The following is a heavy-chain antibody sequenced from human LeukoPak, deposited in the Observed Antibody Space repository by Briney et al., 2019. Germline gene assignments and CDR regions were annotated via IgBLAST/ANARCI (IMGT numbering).Heavy chain of an antibody. V-gene: IGHV3-33*01. J-gene: IGHJ4*02. CDR3: ARDLSAAFDF. D-gene: IGHD6-19*01. CDR2: LVYDERV. Sequence: GGSLRLSCAASGFPFSSYGMHWVRQAPGKGLEWVARLVYDERVDYANSVKGRFSISRDNSKNTLFLDMSDLRVEDTAVYYCARDLSAAFDFWGQGVLVTVSS. CDR1: GFPFSSYG.